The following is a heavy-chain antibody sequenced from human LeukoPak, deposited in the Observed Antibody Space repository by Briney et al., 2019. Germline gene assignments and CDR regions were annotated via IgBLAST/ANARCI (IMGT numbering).Heavy chain of an antibody. Sequence: GGSLRLSCAASGFTFNSYAMSWVRQAPGKGLEWVSAISGSGGRTYYADSVKGRFAISRDDAKNSLYLQMNSLRAEDTAVYYCARIWAVPAAMLDYWGQGTLVTVSS. CDR2: ISGSGGRT. V-gene: IGHV3-23*01. CDR3: ARIWAVPAAMLDY. CDR1: GFTFNSYA. D-gene: IGHD2-2*01. J-gene: IGHJ4*02.